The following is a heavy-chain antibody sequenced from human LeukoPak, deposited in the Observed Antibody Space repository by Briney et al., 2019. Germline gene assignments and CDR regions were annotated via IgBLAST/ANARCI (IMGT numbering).Heavy chain of an antibody. J-gene: IGHJ4*02. Sequence: ASVKVSCKASGYTFTGYYMHWVRQAPGQGLEWMGIINPSGGSTSYAQKFQGRVTMTRDMSTSTVYMELSSLRSEDTAVYYCARYATKWELLPGGLGYFDYWGQGTLVTVSS. CDR3: ARYATKWELLPGGLGYFDY. D-gene: IGHD1-26*01. V-gene: IGHV1-46*01. CDR1: GYTFTGYY. CDR2: INPSGGST.